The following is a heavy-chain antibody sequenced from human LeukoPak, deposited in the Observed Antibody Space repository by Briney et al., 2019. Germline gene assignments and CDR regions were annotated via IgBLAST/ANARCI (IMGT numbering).Heavy chain of an antibody. Sequence: PGGSLRLSCAASGFTFRRYAMSWARQAPGKGLEWISEISGSGDTTYYADSLKGRFTISRDNSKNTLYLQMSSLRVEDTAVYYCALIVFGRLISTDYWGQGTLVTVSS. CDR2: ISGSGDTT. V-gene: IGHV3-23*01. CDR1: GFTFRRYA. D-gene: IGHD3-16*01. CDR3: ALIVFGRLISTDY. J-gene: IGHJ4*02.